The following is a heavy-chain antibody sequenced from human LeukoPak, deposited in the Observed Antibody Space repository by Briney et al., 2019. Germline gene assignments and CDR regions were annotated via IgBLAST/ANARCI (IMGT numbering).Heavy chain of an antibody. J-gene: IGHJ3*02. CDR2: ISYDGSNK. Sequence: GGSLRLSCAASGFTFSSYAMHWVRQAPGKGLEWVAVISYDGSNKYYADSVKGRFTISRDNSKNTLYLQMNSLRAEDTAVYYCARERGYCSSTSCSSAFDIWGQGTMVTVSS. CDR3: ARERGYCSSTSCSSAFDI. D-gene: IGHD2-2*01. CDR1: GFTFSSYA. V-gene: IGHV3-30-3*01.